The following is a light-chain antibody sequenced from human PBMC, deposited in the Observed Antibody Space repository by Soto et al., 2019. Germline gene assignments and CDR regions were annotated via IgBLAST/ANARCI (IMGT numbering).Light chain of an antibody. CDR2: DTF. Sequence: EVVLTQSPATLSMSPGQRVTLSCRASQSVSTFVAWYQHKPGQAPRPVIYDTFKRAPGVPDRFSGGGSGTDFSLTISSLEPEDFAVYYCQQRGRWPMPVGQGTRLELK. V-gene: IGKV3-11*01. CDR1: QSVSTF. CDR3: QQRGRWPMP. J-gene: IGKJ5*01.